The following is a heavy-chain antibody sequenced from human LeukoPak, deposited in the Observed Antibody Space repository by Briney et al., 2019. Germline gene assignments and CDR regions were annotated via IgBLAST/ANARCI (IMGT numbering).Heavy chain of an antibody. D-gene: IGHD1-14*01. CDR3: ARDRGNQRGYYYYYMDV. J-gene: IGHJ6*03. V-gene: IGHV3-48*03. CDR1: GFTFSSYE. Sequence: GGSLRLSCAASGFTFSSYEMNWVRQAPGKGLEWVSAISGSGGSTYYADSVKGRFTISRDNAKNSLYLQMNSLRAEDTAVYYCARDRGNQRGYYYYYMDVWGKGTTVTVSS. CDR2: ISGSGGST.